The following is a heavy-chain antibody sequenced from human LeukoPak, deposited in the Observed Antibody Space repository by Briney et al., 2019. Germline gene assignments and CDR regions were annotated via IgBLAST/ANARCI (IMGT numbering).Heavy chain of an antibody. Sequence: SETLSLTCTVSGYSISSGYYWGWIRQPPGKGLEWIGSIYHSGSTYYNPSLKSRVTISVDTSKNQSSLKLSSVTAADTAVYYCARVAYSSSLDDAFDIWGQGTMVTVSS. V-gene: IGHV4-38-2*02. CDR1: GYSISSGYY. CDR3: ARVAYSSSLDDAFDI. J-gene: IGHJ3*02. D-gene: IGHD6-6*01. CDR2: IYHSGST.